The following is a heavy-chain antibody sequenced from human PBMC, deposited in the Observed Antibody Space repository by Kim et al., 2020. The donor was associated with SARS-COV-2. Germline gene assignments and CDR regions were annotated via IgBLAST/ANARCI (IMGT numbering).Heavy chain of an antibody. CDR2: IFSSDQK. J-gene: IGHJ4*02. CDR1: GFSLSDSTMS. D-gene: IGHD3-16*01. CDR3: ARMSGYVWRSWRPPPFDY. Sequence: SGPTLVNPTETLTLTCTVSGFSLSDSTMSVTWVRQPPGMPLEWLANIFSSDQKQFSTSLKNRLSISRDTSKSQVVLSMTDMDPVDTATYYCARMSGYVWRSWRPPPFDYWGQGVLVTVSS. V-gene: IGHV2-26*01.